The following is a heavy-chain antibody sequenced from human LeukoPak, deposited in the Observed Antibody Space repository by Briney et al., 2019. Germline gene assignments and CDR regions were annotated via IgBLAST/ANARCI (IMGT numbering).Heavy chain of an antibody. Sequence: GGSLRFSCAASGFTFSGSAMHWVRQASGKGLEWVGRIRSKANSYATAYAASVKGRFTISRDDSKNTAYLQMNSLKTEDTAVYYCTRPIHYGGDYWGQGTLVTVSS. CDR1: GFTFSGSA. CDR2: IRSKANSYAT. V-gene: IGHV3-73*01. J-gene: IGHJ4*02. CDR3: TRPIHYGGDY. D-gene: IGHD4-17*01.